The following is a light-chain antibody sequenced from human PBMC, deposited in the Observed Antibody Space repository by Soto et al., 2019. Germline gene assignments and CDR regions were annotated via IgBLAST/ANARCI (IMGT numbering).Light chain of an antibody. Sequence: DIQMTQSPSTLSVSVGDRVTITCRASQSISSWLAWYQQKPGKAPNLLIYKASSLESGGPSRFSGSGSGTECTLTISSLQPDDFATYYCQQHDTYPWTFGQGTKVEIK. V-gene: IGKV1-5*03. J-gene: IGKJ1*01. CDR1: QSISSW. CDR2: KAS. CDR3: QQHDTYPWT.